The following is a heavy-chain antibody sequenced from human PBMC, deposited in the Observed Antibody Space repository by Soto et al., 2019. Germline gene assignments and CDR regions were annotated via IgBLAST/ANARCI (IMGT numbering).Heavy chain of an antibody. Sequence: EVQLVESGGGLVKPGGSLRLSCAASGFTFSSYSMNWVRQAPGKGLEWVSTISSSSSYIYYADSVKGRFSISRDNAKNSLYLQMNSLRAEDTAVYYCARLWFGQLFGMGDAFDLWGQGTMVTVSS. D-gene: IGHD3-10*01. CDR2: ISSSSSYI. J-gene: IGHJ3*01. CDR1: GFTFSSYS. V-gene: IGHV3-21*01. CDR3: ARLWFGQLFGMGDAFDL.